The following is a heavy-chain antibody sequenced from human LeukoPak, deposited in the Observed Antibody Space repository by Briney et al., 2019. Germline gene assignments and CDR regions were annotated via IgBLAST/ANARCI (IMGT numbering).Heavy chain of an antibody. CDR3: ARDQGAMFPYFYYNYGMDV. CDR1: GFIFNTYG. CDR2: IWYDGSNK. J-gene: IGHJ6*02. Sequence: TGGSLRLSCAASGFIFNTYGMHWVRQAPGKGLEWVAVIWYDGSNKYYADSVKGRFTISRDNSKNTLYLQMNSLRAEDTAMYYCARDQGAMFPYFYYNYGMDVWGQGTTVTVSS. V-gene: IGHV3-33*01. D-gene: IGHD3-10*02.